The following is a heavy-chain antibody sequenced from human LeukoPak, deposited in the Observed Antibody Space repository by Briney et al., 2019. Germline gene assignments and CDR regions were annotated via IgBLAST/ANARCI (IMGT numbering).Heavy chain of an antibody. CDR3: AKDSAKKYDDY. CDR2: ISSSSSTI. CDR1: GFTFSDYS. Sequence: QPGGSLRLSCAASGFTFSDYSMNWVRQAPGKGLEWISYISSSSSTIHYADSVKGRFTISRDNSKNTLYLQMNSLRAEDTAVYYCAKDSAKKYDDYWGQGTLVTVSS. V-gene: IGHV3-48*01. D-gene: IGHD2/OR15-2a*01. J-gene: IGHJ4*02.